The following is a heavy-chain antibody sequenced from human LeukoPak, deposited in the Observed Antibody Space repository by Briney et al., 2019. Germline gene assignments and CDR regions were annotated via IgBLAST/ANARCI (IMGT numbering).Heavy chain of an antibody. CDR1: GYTFTSYG. CDR3: ARGSSYYDSSGYGYFDY. V-gene: IGHV1-8*02. CDR2: MNPNSGNT. J-gene: IGHJ4*02. D-gene: IGHD3-22*01. Sequence: ASVKVSCKASGYTFTSYGISWVRQAPGQGLEWMGWMNPNSGNTGYAQKFQGRVTMTRNTSISTAYMELSSLRSEDTAVYYCARGSSYYDSSGYGYFDYWGQGTLVTVSS.